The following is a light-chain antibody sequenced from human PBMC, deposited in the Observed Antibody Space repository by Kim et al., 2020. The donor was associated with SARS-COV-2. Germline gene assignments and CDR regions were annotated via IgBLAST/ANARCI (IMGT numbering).Light chain of an antibody. CDR3: SSYTSSSTRV. Sequence: GQSTTISCTGTSSYVGGYNYVSWYQQHPGKAPKLMIYDVSNRSSGVSNRFSGSKSGNPASLTISRLQAEDEADYYCSSYTSSSTRVFGGGTQLTVL. CDR1: SSYVGGYNY. J-gene: IGLJ3*02. CDR2: DVS. V-gene: IGLV2-14*03.